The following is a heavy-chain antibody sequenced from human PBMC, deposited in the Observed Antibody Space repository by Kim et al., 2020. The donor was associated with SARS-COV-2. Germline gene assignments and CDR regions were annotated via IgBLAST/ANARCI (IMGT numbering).Heavy chain of an antibody. V-gene: IGHV3-15*01. Sequence: GGSLRLSCAASGFTFSNAWMSWVRQAPGKGLEWVGRIKSKTDGGTTDYAAPVKGRFTISRDDSKNTLYLQMNSLKTEDTAVYYCTTEGINGPYYYASVAYYYYGMDVWGQGTTVTVSS. J-gene: IGHJ6*02. CDR2: IKSKTDGGTT. D-gene: IGHD3-10*01. CDR3: TTEGINGPYYYASVAYYYYGMDV. CDR1: GFTFSNAW.